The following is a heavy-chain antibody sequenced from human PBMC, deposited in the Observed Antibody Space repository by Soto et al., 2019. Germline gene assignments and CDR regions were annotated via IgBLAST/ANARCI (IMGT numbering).Heavy chain of an antibody. Sequence: QVQLQQWGAGLLKPSETLSLTCAVYGGSFSGYYWSWIRQPPGKGLEWIGEINHSGSTNYNLSLKSRVTISVDTSNNQFSLKLSSVTAADTAVYSCARGPIVGARGGFGLDSWGQGTLVSVSS. CDR1: GGSFSGYY. V-gene: IGHV4-34*01. J-gene: IGHJ5*01. CDR2: INHSGST. D-gene: IGHD1-26*01. CDR3: ARGPIVGARGGFGLDS.